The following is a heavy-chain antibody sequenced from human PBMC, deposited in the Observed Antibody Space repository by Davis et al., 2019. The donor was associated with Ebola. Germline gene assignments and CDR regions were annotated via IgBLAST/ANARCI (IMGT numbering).Heavy chain of an antibody. D-gene: IGHD2-15*01. V-gene: IGHV5-51*01. J-gene: IGHJ4*02. Sequence: GGSLRLSCKGSGYSFTSYWIGWVRQMPGKGLEWMGIIYPGDSDTRYSPSFQGHVTISADKSISTAYLQWSSLKASDTAMYYCARGSVVVAAVFDYWGQGTLVTVSS. CDR3: ARGSVVVAAVFDY. CDR1: GYSFTSYW. CDR2: IYPGDSDT.